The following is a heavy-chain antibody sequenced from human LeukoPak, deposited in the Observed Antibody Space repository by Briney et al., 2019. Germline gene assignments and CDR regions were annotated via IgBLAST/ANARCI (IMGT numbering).Heavy chain of an antibody. CDR2: ISSSSSYI. CDR1: GFTFSSYS. D-gene: IGHD3-22*01. J-gene: IGHJ4*02. V-gene: IGHV3-21*01. Sequence: GGSLRLSCAASGFTFSSYSMDWVRQAPGKGLEWVSSISSSSSYIYYADSVKGRFTISRDNAKNSLHLQMNSLRAEDTAVYYCARSLTIYYDSSGYYHFDYWGQGTLVTVSS. CDR3: ARSLTIYYDSSGYYHFDY.